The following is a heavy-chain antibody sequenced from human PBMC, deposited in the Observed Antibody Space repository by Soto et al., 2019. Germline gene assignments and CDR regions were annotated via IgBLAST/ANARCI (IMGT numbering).Heavy chain of an antibody. J-gene: IGHJ5*02. D-gene: IGHD1-1*01. V-gene: IGHV4-39*01. CDR3: LPVRNWNPHQVDP. CDR1: GGSISSSSYY. CDR2: IYYSGST. Sequence: SETLSLTCTVSGGSISSSSYYWGWIRQPPGKGLEWIGSIYYSGSTYYNPSLKSRVTISVDTSKNQFSLKLSSVTAADTAVYYCLPVRNWNPHQVDPWGQGTLVTVSS.